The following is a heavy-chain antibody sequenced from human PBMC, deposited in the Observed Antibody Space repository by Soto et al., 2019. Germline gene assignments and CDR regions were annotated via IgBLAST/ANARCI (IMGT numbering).Heavy chain of an antibody. CDR3: ARLRVGRLWLYDY. CDR1: GYSFTTYW. V-gene: IGHV5-10-1*01. J-gene: IGHJ4*02. Sequence: GESLKISCKGSGYSFTTYWISWVLQMPGKGLEWMGRIDPSDSYTNYSPSFQGHVTISADKSISTAYLQWSSLKASDTAMYYCARLRVGRLWLYDYWGQGTLVTVSS. D-gene: IGHD3-10*01. CDR2: IDPSDSYT.